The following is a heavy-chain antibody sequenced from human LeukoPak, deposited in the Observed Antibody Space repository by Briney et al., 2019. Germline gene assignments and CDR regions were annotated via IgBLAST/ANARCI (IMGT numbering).Heavy chain of an antibody. CDR2: IYYGGST. Sequence: SETLSLTCTVSGGSIRSSYYYWGWIRQPPGKGLEWIGSIYYGGSTYYNPSLKSRVTISVDTSMNQFSLKLSSVTAADTAVYYCARVGVIISTYYYGMDVWGQGTTVTVSS. CDR3: ARVGVIISTYYYGMDV. D-gene: IGHD3-3*01. V-gene: IGHV4-39*07. J-gene: IGHJ6*02. CDR1: GGSIRSSYYY.